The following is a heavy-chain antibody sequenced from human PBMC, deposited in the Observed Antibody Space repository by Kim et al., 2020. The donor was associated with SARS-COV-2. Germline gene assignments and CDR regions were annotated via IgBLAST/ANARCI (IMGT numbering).Heavy chain of an antibody. CDR1: GYSFTSYW. D-gene: IGHD2-21*02. Sequence: GESLKISCKGSGYSFTSYWIGWVRQMPGKGLEWMGIIYPGDSDTRYSPSFQGQVTISSDKSISTAYLQWSSLKASDTAMYYCARQTSYCGGDCSPGYWGQGTLVTVSS. CDR3: ARQTSYCGGDCSPGY. CDR2: IYPGDSDT. V-gene: IGHV5-51*01. J-gene: IGHJ4*02.